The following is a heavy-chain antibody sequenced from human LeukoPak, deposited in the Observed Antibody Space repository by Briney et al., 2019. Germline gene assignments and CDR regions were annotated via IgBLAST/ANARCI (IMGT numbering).Heavy chain of an antibody. D-gene: IGHD3-10*01. V-gene: IGHV3-73*01. CDR2: IRSKANSYAT. J-gene: IGHJ6*03. CDR1: GFTFSGSA. CDR3: TRPSYGSGILDYYYYMDV. Sequence: GGSLRLSCAASGFTFSGSAMHWVRQASGQGLEWFGRIRSKANSYATAYAASVKGRFTISGDDSKNTAYLQMNSLKTEDTAVYYCTRPSYGSGILDYYYYMDVWGKGTTVTVSS.